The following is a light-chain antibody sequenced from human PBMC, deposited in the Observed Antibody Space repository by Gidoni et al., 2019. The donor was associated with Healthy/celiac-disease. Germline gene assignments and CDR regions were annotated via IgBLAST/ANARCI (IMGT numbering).Light chain of an antibody. V-gene: IGKV3-15*01. Sequence: EIVMTRSPTTLSVSPGERATLSCRASQSVSSNVTWYQQKPGQAPRLLIYGASTRSTGIPARFSGSGSGTEFTLPISSLQSEDFAVYYCQQYNNWPLYTFGQGTKLEIK. CDR2: GAS. J-gene: IGKJ2*01. CDR3: QQYNNWPLYT. CDR1: QSVSSN.